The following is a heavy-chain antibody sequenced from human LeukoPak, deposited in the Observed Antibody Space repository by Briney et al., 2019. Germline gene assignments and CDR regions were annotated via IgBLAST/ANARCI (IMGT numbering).Heavy chain of an antibody. V-gene: IGHV3-30*02. CDR1: RFTFSSYG. J-gene: IGHJ4*02. Sequence: PGGSLRLACAASRFTFSSYGMHWVRQAPGKGLEWRAFRRLDGSNEYYADSVKGRFTISRDNSRNTLFLQMNTLRAEDTAVYYCAKDYRRYGGYSDYWGQGTLVTVSS. CDR2: RRLDGSNE. CDR3: AKDYRRYGGYSDY. D-gene: IGHD4-17*01.